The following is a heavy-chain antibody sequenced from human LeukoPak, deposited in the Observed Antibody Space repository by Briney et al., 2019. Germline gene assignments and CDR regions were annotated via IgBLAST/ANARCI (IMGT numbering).Heavy chain of an antibody. J-gene: IGHJ4*02. CDR2: MWSEDNSQ. CDR3: ARDLRRTTFDY. V-gene: IGHV3-33*01. D-gene: IGHD4-11*01. CDR1: GFAFNNYA. Sequence: PERSLRLSCAASGFAFNNYAMDWVRQAPGKGLEWVGVMWSEDNSQHYADSVKGRFTISKDSSKNTLYLQMNSLRAEDTAVYYCARDLRRTTFDYWGQGTLVTVSS.